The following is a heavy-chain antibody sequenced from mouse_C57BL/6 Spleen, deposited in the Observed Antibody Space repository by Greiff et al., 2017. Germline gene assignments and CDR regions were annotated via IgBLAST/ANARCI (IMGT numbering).Heavy chain of an antibody. V-gene: IGHV1-50*01. CDR3: ARGYYGSSFLWYCDV. D-gene: IGHD1-1*01. CDR2: IDPSDSYT. CDR1: GYTFTSYW. J-gene: IGHJ1*03. Sequence: QVQLQQPGAELVKPGASVKLSCKASGYTFTSYWMQWVKQRPGPGLEWIGEIDPSDSYTNYNQNFNGKATLTVDTYSHTAYMQSSSLTAEYSAVYCCARGYYGSSFLWYCDVWGTGTTVTVSS.